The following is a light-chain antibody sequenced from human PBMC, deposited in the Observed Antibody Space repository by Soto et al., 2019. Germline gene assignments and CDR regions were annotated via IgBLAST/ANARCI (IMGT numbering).Light chain of an antibody. Sequence: QSVLTQPPSASGTPGQSVTISCSGSTSNIGSKTLNWYQQLPGSAPKLLIYNNNQRPSGVPDRFSASKSGTSASLAISGRQSAEEADYYWSASNDGLLGVVFGGGTKLTVL. CDR2: NNN. CDR1: TSNIGSKT. J-gene: IGLJ2*01. CDR3: SASNDGLLGVV. V-gene: IGLV1-44*01.